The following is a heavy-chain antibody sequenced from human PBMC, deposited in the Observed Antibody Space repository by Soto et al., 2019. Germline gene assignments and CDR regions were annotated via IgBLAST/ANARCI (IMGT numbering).Heavy chain of an antibody. CDR2: IYYSGTT. D-gene: IGHD3-10*01. Sequence: QVQLQESGPGLVKPSQTLSLNCSVSGDSINNADYYWSWIRQHAGRGLEWIGYIYYSGTTYYDPSLTRRVTISMDTSKNQSSLEMSSLTAADTAVYYCARVRGHAFDIRGQGTMVTVSS. CDR3: ARVRGHAFDI. V-gene: IGHV4-31*03. J-gene: IGHJ3*02. CDR1: GDSINNADYY.